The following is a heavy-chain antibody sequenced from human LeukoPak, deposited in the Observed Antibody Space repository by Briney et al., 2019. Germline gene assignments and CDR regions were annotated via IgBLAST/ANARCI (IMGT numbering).Heavy chain of an antibody. CDR3: ARGIRNHYDSSGYDY. D-gene: IGHD3-22*01. Sequence: SETLSLTCAVYGGSFSGYYWSWIRQPPGKGLEWIGEINHSGSTNYNPSLKSRVTISVDTSKNQFSLKLSSVTAADTAVYYCARGIRNHYDSSGYDYWGQGTLVTVSS. CDR1: GGSFSGYY. CDR2: INHSGST. J-gene: IGHJ4*02. V-gene: IGHV4-34*01.